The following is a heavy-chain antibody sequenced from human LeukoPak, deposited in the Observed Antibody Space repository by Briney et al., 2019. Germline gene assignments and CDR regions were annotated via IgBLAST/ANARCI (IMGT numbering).Heavy chain of an antibody. D-gene: IGHD2-15*01. CDR2: IKQDGSDK. CDR3: ARSLGYCSAGSCFPFDY. Sequence: GGSLRLSCTASGFTFGDYAMSWVRQAPGKGLEWVANIKQDGSDKYYVDSVKGRFTISRDNAKNSLYLQMNSLRAEDTAVYYCARSLGYCSAGSCFPFDYWGQGTLVTVSS. V-gene: IGHV3-7*03. J-gene: IGHJ4*02. CDR1: GFTFGDYA.